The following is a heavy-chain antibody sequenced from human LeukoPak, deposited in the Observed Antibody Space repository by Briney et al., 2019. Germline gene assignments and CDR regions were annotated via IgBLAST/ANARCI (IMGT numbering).Heavy chain of an antibody. D-gene: IGHD3-16*01. Sequence: ASVSLPRQAFGYTFTGYYIHWVRQAPGQGLEWMAWINPNSGATNYVQKFQGGETMTRDTSISTAYMELSRLTSDDTAVYFCARGRLGEWHNWFDPWG. V-gene: IGHV1-2*02. CDR2: INPNSGAT. CDR1: GYTFTGYY. CDR3: ARGRLGEWHNWFDP. J-gene: IGHJ5*02.